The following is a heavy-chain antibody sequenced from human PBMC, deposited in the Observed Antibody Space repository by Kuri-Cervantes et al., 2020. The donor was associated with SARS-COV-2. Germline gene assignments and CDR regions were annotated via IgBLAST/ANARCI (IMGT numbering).Heavy chain of an antibody. Sequence: GESLKIFCKGSGFMFMNYDMGWVRQAPGRGLEWVSIISGSGTGTYFADSVKGRFTMSRDNYKSTVFLQMNSLTADDTAVYYCAKSLAYCGRGCYWAFDYWGQGALVTVSS. J-gene: IGHJ4*02. D-gene: IGHD2-21*02. CDR1: GFMFMNYD. CDR2: ISGSGTGT. CDR3: AKSLAYCGRGCYWAFDY. V-gene: IGHV3-23*01.